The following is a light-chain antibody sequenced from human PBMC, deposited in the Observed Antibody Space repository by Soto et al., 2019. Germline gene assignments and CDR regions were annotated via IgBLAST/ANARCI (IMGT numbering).Light chain of an antibody. J-gene: IGLJ1*01. CDR3: TSYTRSTTPYI. V-gene: IGLV2-14*01. CDR1: SGDVGGYNY. CDR2: EVS. Sequence: QSALTQPASVSGSPGQPITISCTGTSGDVGGYNYVSWYQQHPGKAPKLMIYEVSNRPSGVSNRFSGSKSGNTASLTISGLQAEDEADYYCTSYTRSTTPYIYGTGTKVTVL.